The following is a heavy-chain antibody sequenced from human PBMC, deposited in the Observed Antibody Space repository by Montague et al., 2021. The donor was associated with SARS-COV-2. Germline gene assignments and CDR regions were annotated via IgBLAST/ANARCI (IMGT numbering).Heavy chain of an antibody. Sequence: SETLSLTCTVSGGSIDSFYWSWIRRPPGKGLEWFGCIFHSGRTYYNHSLKSRVSMSVDTSKHQVSLRLSSLTAADTAVCYCASGGYYDNTGYYSDYYYNMDVWGQGTTVTVSS. J-gene: IGHJ6*02. D-gene: IGHD3-22*01. CDR3: ASGGYYDNTGYYSDYYYNMDV. V-gene: IGHV4-59*01. CDR2: IFHSGRT. CDR1: GGSIDSFY.